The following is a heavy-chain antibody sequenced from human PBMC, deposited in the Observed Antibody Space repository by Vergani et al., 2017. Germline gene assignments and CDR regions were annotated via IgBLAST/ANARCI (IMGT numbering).Heavy chain of an antibody. D-gene: IGHD3-3*01. CDR1: GFTFSSYA. Sequence: VQLVESGGGLVKPGGSLRLSCAASGFTFSSYAMHWVRQAPGKGLEWVAVISYDGSNKYYADSVKGRFTISRDNSKNTLYLQMNSLRAEDTAVYYCARDTIFGVVYYFDYWGQGTLVTVSS. CDR2: ISYDGSNK. V-gene: IGHV3-30*04. CDR3: ARDTIFGVVYYFDY. J-gene: IGHJ4*02.